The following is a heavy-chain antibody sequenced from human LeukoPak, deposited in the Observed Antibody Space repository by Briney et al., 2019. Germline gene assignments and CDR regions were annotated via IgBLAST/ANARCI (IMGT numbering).Heavy chain of an antibody. J-gene: IGHJ3*02. CDR2: IYYSGST. CDR3: ARGWITDFWSGYQPNDAFDI. Sequence: PSQTLSLTCTVSGGSISSGSYYWSWIRQPPGKGLEWIGYIYYSGSTNYNPSLKSRVTISVDTSKNQFSLKLSSVTAADTAVYYCARGWITDFWSGYQPNDAFDIWGQGTMVTVSS. CDR1: GGSISSGSYY. D-gene: IGHD3-3*01. V-gene: IGHV4-61*01.